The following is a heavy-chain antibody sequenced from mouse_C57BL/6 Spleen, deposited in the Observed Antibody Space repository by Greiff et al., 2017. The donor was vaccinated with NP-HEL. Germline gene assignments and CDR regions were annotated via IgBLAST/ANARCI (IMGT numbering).Heavy chain of an antibody. CDR2: IYPGSGST. CDR3: ARNYYDYAVAY. D-gene: IGHD2-4*01. CDR1: GYTFTSYW. Sequence: VQLQQPGAELVKPGASVKMSCKASGYTFTSYWITWVKQRPGQGLEWIGDIYPGSGSTTYNEKFKSKATLTVDTSSSTAYMQLSSLTSEDSAVYYCARNYYDYAVAYWGQGTLVTVSA. J-gene: IGHJ3*01. V-gene: IGHV1-55*01.